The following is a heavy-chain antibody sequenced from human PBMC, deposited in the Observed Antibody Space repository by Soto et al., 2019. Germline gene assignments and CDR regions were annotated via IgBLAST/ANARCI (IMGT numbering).Heavy chain of an antibody. CDR1: GGSISTGGYY. V-gene: IGHV4-31*03. Sequence: SETLSLTCTVSGGSISTGGYYWSWIRQHPGKGLEWIGYIYYSGSAYYNPSLQSRLTMSVDTSKNQFSLKLNSVTAADTAVYYCARFYYGSGSLIVRAPDYWGQGTLVTVSS. CDR2: IYYSGSA. CDR3: ARFYYGSGSLIVRAPDY. J-gene: IGHJ4*02. D-gene: IGHD3-10*01.